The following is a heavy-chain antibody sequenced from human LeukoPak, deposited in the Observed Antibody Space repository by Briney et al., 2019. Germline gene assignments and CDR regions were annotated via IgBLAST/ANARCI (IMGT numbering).Heavy chain of an antibody. CDR3: ARVAVVVAADLFDY. J-gene: IGHJ4*02. CDR1: LCTLTGYY. V-gene: IGHV1-2*02. Sequence: SVPVSRLSCLCTLTGYYMHWLRPAPAQELAGMGWINPNRGGKNYAQKFQDRVAMTRDTSISTAYVELSRLRSDDTAVYYRARVAVVVAADLFDYWGQKTLVTVSS. CDR2: INPNRGGK. D-gene: IGHD2-15*01.